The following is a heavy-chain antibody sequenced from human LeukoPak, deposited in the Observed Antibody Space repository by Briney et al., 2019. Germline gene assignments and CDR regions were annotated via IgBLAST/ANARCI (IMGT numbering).Heavy chain of an antibody. CDR3: AKSSYGYKYWYFDL. J-gene: IGHJ2*01. Sequence: GGSLRLSCAASGFTFSSYAMSWVRQAPGKGLEWVSAISGSGGCTYYAAFVKGRFTISRDNSKNTLYLQLNSLRAEDTAVYYCAKSSYGYKYWYFDLWGRGTLVTVSS. V-gene: IGHV3-23*01. D-gene: IGHD4-17*01. CDR1: GFTFSSYA. CDR2: ISGSGGCT.